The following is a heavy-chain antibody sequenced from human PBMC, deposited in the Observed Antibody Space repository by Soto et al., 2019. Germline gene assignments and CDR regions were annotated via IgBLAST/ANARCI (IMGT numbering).Heavy chain of an antibody. Sequence: WGSRRLSCSASVFTFISYAMSWFRQAPGNWREWVSAISVSGGSTYYADSVKGLFTISRDNSKNTLYLQMNSLRAEDTAVYYCAKDGRPWYSSSRGWFDPWGQGNLVTVSS. CDR2: ISVSGGST. J-gene: IGHJ5*02. V-gene: IGHV3-23*01. CDR1: VFTFISYA. D-gene: IGHD6-13*01. CDR3: AKDGRPWYSSSRGWFDP.